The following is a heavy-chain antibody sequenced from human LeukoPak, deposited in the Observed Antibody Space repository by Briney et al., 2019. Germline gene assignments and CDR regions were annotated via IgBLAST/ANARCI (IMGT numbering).Heavy chain of an antibody. V-gene: IGHV4-34*01. CDR1: GGSFSGYY. D-gene: IGHD1-1*01. CDR2: INHSGST. Sequence: SETLSLTCAVYGGSFSGYYWSWIRQPPGKGLEWIGEINHSGSTNYNPSLKSRVTISVDTSKNQFSLKLSSVTAADTAVYYCARDRYNWNDVALYYYYYYMDVWGKGTTVTISS. J-gene: IGHJ6*03. CDR3: ARDRYNWNDVALYYYYYYMDV.